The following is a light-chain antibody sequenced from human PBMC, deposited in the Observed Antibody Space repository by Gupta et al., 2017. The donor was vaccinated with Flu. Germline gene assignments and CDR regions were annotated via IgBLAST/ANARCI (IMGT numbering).Light chain of an antibody. CDR2: SNN. J-gene: IGLJ3*02. V-gene: IGLV1-44*01. CDR3: ATWDNSLIGPV. CDR1: SSNIGSTS. Sequence: QSVLTQPPSASGTPGQRVTISCSGSSSNIGSTSVNWYQELPGTAPKLLIYSNNQRPSGVPDRFSSSKSGTSASLAISGLQSEDEADYYCATWDNSLIGPVFGGGTKLTVL.